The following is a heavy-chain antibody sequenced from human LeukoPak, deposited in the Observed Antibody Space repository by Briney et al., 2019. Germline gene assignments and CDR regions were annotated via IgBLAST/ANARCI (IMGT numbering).Heavy chain of an antibody. V-gene: IGHV5-51*01. J-gene: IGHJ4*02. CDR3: ARHGIYYYDSSGPDY. CDR2: IYPGDSDT. Sequence: ESLKIFCKSSGNSFTSYWIGLVRQMPGKGLEWMGLIYPGDSDTRYSRSFQGQVTISADKSIRTAYLQWSSLKASDTAMYYCARHGIYYYDSSGPDYWGQGTLVTVSS. CDR1: GNSFTSYW. D-gene: IGHD3-22*01.